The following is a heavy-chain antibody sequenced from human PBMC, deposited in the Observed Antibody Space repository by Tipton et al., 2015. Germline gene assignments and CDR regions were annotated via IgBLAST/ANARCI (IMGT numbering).Heavy chain of an antibody. Sequence: TLSLTCAVYGGSFTGYYWSWIRQPPGKGLEWIGEINRSGSTNYNSSLNGRVTMSVDTSKNQLSLKLTSVSAADTAVYYCARGGGSMVRGVIITPSFSLYHFDHWGQGTLVTVSS. CDR3: ARGGGSMVRGVIITPSFSLYHFDH. J-gene: IGHJ5*02. CDR1: GGSFTGYY. CDR2: INRSGST. V-gene: IGHV4-34*01. D-gene: IGHD3-10*01.